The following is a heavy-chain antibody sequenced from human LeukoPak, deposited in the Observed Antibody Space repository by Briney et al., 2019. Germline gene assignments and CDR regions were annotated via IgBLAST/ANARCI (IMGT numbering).Heavy chain of an antibody. CDR1: GFTLSSYA. D-gene: IGHD5-24*01. Sequence: GGSLRLSCAASGFTLSSYAMSWVRQAPGKGLEWVSAISASGGSTYYVDSVKGRFIISRDNSKNTLYLQMNSLRAEDTAVFYCAKRATSAWYYDFWGQGTPVTVSS. V-gene: IGHV3-23*01. J-gene: IGHJ4*02. CDR2: ISASGGST. CDR3: AKRATSAWYYDF.